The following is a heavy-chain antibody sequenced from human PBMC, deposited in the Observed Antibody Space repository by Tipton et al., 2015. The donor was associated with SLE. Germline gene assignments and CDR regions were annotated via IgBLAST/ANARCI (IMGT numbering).Heavy chain of an antibody. CDR2: IYHSGST. J-gene: IGHJ4*02. CDR3: ARYSSSWYYFDY. V-gene: IGHV4-34*01. Sequence: TLSLTCTVYGGSFSGYYWGWIRQPPGKGLEWIGEIYHSGSTNYNPSLKSRVTISVDTSKNQFSLRLSSVTAADTAVYYCARYSSSWYYFDYWGQGTLVTVSS. D-gene: IGHD6-13*01. CDR1: GGSFSGYY.